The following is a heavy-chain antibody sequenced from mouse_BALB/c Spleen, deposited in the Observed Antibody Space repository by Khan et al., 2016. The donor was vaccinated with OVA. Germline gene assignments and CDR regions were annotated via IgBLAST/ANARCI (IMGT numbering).Heavy chain of an antibody. D-gene: IGHD2-9*01. CDR2: INPYNDGT. V-gene: IGHV1S136*01. CDR1: GYTFTSYV. Sequence: VQLKESGPGLVKPGASVKMSCKASGYTFTSYVMHWVQQKPGQGLEWIGYINPYNDGTKYNEKFKGKATLTSDKSSSTSYMELSSLTSEDSAVLYCARRAYDGYAYAMDYWGQGTTVTVSS. J-gene: IGHJ4*01. CDR3: ARRAYDGYAYAMDY.